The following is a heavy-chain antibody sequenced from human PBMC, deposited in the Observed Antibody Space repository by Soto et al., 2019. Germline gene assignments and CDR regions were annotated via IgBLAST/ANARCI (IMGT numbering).Heavy chain of an antibody. D-gene: IGHD2-15*01. J-gene: IGHJ4*02. CDR3: ARDLSCCDFDY. Sequence: PEGSLRLSCAVSGFTFSRYSRNLVRRAPGKGLEWVSSISSSSSYIYYADSGKGRFTISRDNAKNSLYLQMNSLRAEDTAVYYCARDLSCCDFDYWGQGTLVTVSS. CDR2: ISSSSSYI. V-gene: IGHV3-21*01. CDR1: GFTFSRYS.